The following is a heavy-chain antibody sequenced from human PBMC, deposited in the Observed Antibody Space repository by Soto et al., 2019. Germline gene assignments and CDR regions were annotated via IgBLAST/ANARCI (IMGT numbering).Heavy chain of an antibody. CDR3: AREPSGYESHLDY. V-gene: IGHV3-74*01. J-gene: IGHJ4*02. CDR1: GFTFSRYW. CDR2: INSDGSST. D-gene: IGHD5-12*01. Sequence: GGSLRLSCAASGFTFSRYWMHWVRQAPGKGLVWVSRINSDGSSTSYADSVKGRFTISRDNAKNTLYLQMNSLRAEDTAVYYCAREPSGYESHLDYWGQGNLVTVSS.